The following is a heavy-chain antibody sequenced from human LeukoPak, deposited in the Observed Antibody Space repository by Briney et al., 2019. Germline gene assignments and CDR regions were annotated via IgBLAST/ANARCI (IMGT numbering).Heavy chain of an antibody. CDR2: IIPILGIA. Sequence: SVKVSCKASGGTFSSYAISWVRQAPGQGLEWMGRIIPILGIANYAQKFQGRVTITADKSTSTAYMELSSLRSEDTAVYYCARCYAQGGGADSSGYYGYWGQGTLVTVSS. V-gene: IGHV1-69*04. CDR1: GGTFSSYA. D-gene: IGHD3-22*01. CDR3: ARCYAQGGGADSSGYYGY. J-gene: IGHJ4*02.